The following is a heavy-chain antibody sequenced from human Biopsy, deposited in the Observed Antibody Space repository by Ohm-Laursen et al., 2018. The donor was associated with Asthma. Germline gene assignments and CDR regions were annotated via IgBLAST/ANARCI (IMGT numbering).Heavy chain of an antibody. D-gene: IGHD3-22*01. J-gene: IGHJ4*02. Sequence: SLRLSCSASGFTFTDYCMHWVRQAPGKGLVWVSRINVEGTTTNYADSVKGRFTISRDNAKNTLYLQMNSLRAEDTAVYYCAKARTHHFYDSSGYYQHDWGQGTLVTVSS. CDR2: INVEGTTT. CDR3: AKARTHHFYDSSGYYQHD. CDR1: GFTFTDYC. V-gene: IGHV3-74*01.